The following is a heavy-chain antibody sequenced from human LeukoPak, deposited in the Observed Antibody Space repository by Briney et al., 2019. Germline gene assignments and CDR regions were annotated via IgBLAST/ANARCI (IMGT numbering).Heavy chain of an antibody. CDR3: ARGREVWFRELFYFDY. Sequence: SETLSLICGVYGGSFSGYFWTWIRQPPGEGLEWIGEINHSGNTNYNPSLKRRVTISLDTSKSQFSLNLSSVTAADTAVYYCARGREVWFRELFYFDYWGQGSLVTVSS. J-gene: IGHJ4*02. V-gene: IGHV4-34*01. CDR1: GGSFSGYF. D-gene: IGHD3-10*01. CDR2: INHSGNT.